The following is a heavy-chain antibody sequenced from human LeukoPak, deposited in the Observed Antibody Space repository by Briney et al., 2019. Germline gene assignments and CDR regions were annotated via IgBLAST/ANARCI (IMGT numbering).Heavy chain of an antibody. J-gene: IGHJ5*02. CDR3: ARDLAAAGTVDP. CDR1: GGSISSGGYY. V-gene: IGHV4-31*03. Sequence: PSETLSLTCTVSGGSISSGGYYWSWIRQHPGKGLEWFGYIYYSGSTYYNPSLKSRVTISVDTSKNQFSLKLSSVTAADTAVYYCARDLAAAGTVDPWGQGTLVTVSS. CDR2: IYYSGST. D-gene: IGHD6-13*01.